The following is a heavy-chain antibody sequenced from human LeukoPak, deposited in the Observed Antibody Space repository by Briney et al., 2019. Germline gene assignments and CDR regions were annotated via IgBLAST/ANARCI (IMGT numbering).Heavy chain of an antibody. D-gene: IGHD1-26*01. CDR3: ARGGGSGSYYFDY. Sequence: PGGSLRLSCAASGFTFSSYSMNWVRQAPGKGLEWVSSISSSSSYIYYADSVKGRFTISRDNAKNSLYLQMNSLRAEDTAVYYCARGGGSGSYYFDYWGQGTLVTVSS. CDR2: ISSSSSYI. V-gene: IGHV3-21*01. CDR1: GFTFSSYS. J-gene: IGHJ4*02.